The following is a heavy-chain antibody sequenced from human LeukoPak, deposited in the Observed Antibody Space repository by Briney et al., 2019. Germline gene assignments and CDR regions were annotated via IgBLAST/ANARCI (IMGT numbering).Heavy chain of an antibody. CDR3: ARREGYRSSTSCSGFDY. V-gene: IGHV5-51*01. CDR2: ILPSDSDT. J-gene: IGHJ4*02. D-gene: IGHD2-2*01. Sequence: GESLKISCKASGYSFTNFWVGWVRQMPGKGLEWMGIILPSDSDTRYSPSFQGQVTISVDKSISAAYLQWSSLKASDTAMYYCARREGYRSSTSCSGFDYWGQGTLVTVSS. CDR1: GYSFTNFW.